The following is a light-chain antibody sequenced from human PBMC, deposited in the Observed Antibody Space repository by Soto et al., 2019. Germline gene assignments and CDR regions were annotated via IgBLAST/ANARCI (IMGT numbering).Light chain of an antibody. V-gene: IGLV2-8*01. J-gene: IGLJ1*01. CDR3: SSFVAGSSYV. Sequence: QSSLTQPPSASGSPGQSVTISCPGTSIDVGGFNYVSWYQHHPGKVPKFMIYEVDKRPSGVPDRFSGSKSGNTAYLTISGLQAEDEADYFCSSFVAGSSYVFGTGTKVTVL. CDR2: EVD. CDR1: SIDVGGFNY.